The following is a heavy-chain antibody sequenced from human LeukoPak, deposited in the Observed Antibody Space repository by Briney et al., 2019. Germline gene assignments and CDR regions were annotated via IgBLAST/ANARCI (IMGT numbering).Heavy chain of an antibody. CDR3: ATDDSSGYNY. J-gene: IGHJ4*02. Sequence: PSETLSLTCAVYGGSFSGYYWSWIRQPPGKGLEWIGEINHSGSTNYNPSLKSRVTISVDTSKNQFSLKLSSVTAADTAVYYCATDDSSGYNYWGQGTLVTVSS. V-gene: IGHV4-34*01. CDR1: GGSFSGYY. D-gene: IGHD3-22*01. CDR2: INHSGST.